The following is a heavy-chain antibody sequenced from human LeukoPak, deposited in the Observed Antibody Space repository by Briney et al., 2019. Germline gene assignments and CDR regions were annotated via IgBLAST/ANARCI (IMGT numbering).Heavy chain of an antibody. D-gene: IGHD6-19*01. Sequence: PSGTLSLTCTVSGGSISSYYWSWIRQPPGKGLEWIGYIYYSGSTNYNPSLKSRVTISVDTSKNQFSLKLSSVTAADTAVYYCARAGSGHYYYYYYMDVWGIGTTVTVSS. CDR3: ARAGSGHYYYYYYMDV. J-gene: IGHJ6*03. CDR2: IYYSGST. CDR1: GGSISSYY. V-gene: IGHV4-59*01.